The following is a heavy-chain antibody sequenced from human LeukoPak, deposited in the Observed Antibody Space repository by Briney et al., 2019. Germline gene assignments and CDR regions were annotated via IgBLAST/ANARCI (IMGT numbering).Heavy chain of an antibody. J-gene: IGHJ3*02. D-gene: IGHD5-18*01. CDR3: ARPSRGYSYGYEAFDI. CDR1: GGSISSYY. V-gene: IGHV4-59*12. CDR2: IYYSGST. Sequence: SETLSLTCTVSGGSISSYYWSWIRQPPGKGLEWIGSIYYSGSTYYNPSLKSRVTISVDTSKNQFSLKLSSVTAADTAVYYCARPSRGYSYGYEAFDIWGQGTMVTVSS.